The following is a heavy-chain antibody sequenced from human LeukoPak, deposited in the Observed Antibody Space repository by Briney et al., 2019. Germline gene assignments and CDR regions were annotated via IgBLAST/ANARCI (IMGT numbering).Heavy chain of an antibody. D-gene: IGHD3-22*01. Sequence: SETLSLTCTVSGVSISSYYWSWIRQPPGKGLEWIGYIYYSGSTNYNPSLKSRVTISVDTSKNQFSLKLSSVTAADTAVYYCARQSGDYDSSGYYPNWFDPWGQGTLVTVSS. CDR3: ARQSGDYDSSGYYPNWFDP. CDR2: IYYSGST. V-gene: IGHV4-59*01. J-gene: IGHJ5*02. CDR1: GVSISSYY.